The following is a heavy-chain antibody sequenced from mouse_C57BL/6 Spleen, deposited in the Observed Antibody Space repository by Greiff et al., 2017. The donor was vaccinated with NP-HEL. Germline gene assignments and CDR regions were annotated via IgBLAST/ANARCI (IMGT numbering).Heavy chain of an antibody. CDR3: ARHYDYDGAWFAY. CDR2: IYWDDDK. Sequence: QVTLNVSGPGILQSSQTLSLTCSFSGFSLSTSGMGVSWIRQPSGKGLEWLAHIYWDDDKRYNPSLKSRLTISKDTSRNQVFLKITSVDTADTATYYCARHYDYDGAWFAYWGQGTLVTVSA. V-gene: IGHV8-12*01. J-gene: IGHJ3*01. D-gene: IGHD2-4*01. CDR1: GFSLSTSGMG.